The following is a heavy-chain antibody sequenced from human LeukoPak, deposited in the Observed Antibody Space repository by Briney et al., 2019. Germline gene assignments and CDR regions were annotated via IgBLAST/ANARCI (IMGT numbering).Heavy chain of an antibody. Sequence: GGSLRLSCAASGFTFSSYEMNWVRQSPGRGLEWVSALSGSGGSTYYADSVKGRFTISRDNSKNTLYLQMNSLRAEDTAVYYCARSTAGNIDYWGQGTLVTVSS. CDR1: GFTFSSYE. V-gene: IGHV3-23*01. CDR2: LSGSGGST. D-gene: IGHD2/OR15-2a*01. CDR3: ARSTAGNIDY. J-gene: IGHJ4*02.